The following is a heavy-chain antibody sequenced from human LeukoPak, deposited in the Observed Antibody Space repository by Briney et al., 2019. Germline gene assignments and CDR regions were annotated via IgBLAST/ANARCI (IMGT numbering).Heavy chain of an antibody. CDR2: ISGSGGNT. V-gene: IGHV3-23*01. CDR3: AKDHNVWGSYRFQHFDY. J-gene: IGHJ4*02. D-gene: IGHD3-16*02. CDR1: GFTFSSYA. Sequence: GGSLRLSCAASGFTFSSYAMSWVRQAPGKGREWVSVISGSGGNTYYADSVKGRFTISRDNSQNTLYLQMNSLRAEDTAVYYCAKDHNVWGSYRFQHFDYWGQGTRVTVSS.